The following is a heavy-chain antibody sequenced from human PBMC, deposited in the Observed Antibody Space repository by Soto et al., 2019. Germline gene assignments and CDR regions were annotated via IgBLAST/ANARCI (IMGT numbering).Heavy chain of an antibody. V-gene: IGHV1-18*01. CDR3: AREEVDGPIDY. CDR2: ISAYNGNT. CDR1: GYTFTSYG. Sequence: ASVKVSCKASGYTFTSYGISWVRQAPGQGLERMGWISAYNGNTNYAQKLQGRVTMTTDTSTSTAYMELRSLRFDDTAVYYCAREEVDGPIDYWGQGTLVTVSS. J-gene: IGHJ4*02.